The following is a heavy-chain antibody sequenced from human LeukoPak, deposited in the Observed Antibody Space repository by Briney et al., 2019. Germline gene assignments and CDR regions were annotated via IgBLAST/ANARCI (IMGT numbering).Heavy chain of an antibody. CDR3: ARQGYISGQGFRNNWFDP. CDR1: GGSINSSSYY. V-gene: IGHV4-39*01. Sequence: PSETLSLTCTVSGGSINSSSYYWGWIRQPPGKGLEWIGSIYYSGSTYYNPSLKSRVTISVDTSKNQFSLKLSSVTAADTAVYYCARQGYISGQGFRNNWFDPWGQGSLVTVSS. J-gene: IGHJ5*02. D-gene: IGHD6-19*01. CDR2: IYYSGST.